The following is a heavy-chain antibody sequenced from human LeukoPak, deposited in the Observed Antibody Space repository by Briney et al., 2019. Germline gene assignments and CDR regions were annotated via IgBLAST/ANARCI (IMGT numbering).Heavy chain of an antibody. J-gene: IGHJ4*02. V-gene: IGHV3-48*03. Sequence: GGSLRLSCTASGFTFSSSVMSWVRQAPGRGLEWVSYISGNSRTIYYEDSVKGRFTISRDNGKNSLYLQMNSLRAEDTAVYYCARESGLGVISPYFDFWGQGTLVTVSS. CDR2: ISGNSRTI. CDR3: ARESGLGVISPYFDF. D-gene: IGHD2-21*01. CDR1: GFTFSSSV.